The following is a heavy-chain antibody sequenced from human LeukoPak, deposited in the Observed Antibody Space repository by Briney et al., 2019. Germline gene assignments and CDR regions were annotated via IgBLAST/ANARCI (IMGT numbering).Heavy chain of an antibody. CDR1: GGCISSSSYY. V-gene: IGHV4-39*01. J-gene: IGHJ4*02. CDR3: ARGRDGYNYFDY. D-gene: IGHD5-24*01. CDR2: IYYSGST. Sequence: SETLSLTCTVSGGCISSSSYYWGWIRQPPGKGLEWIGSIYYSGSTYYSPSLKSRVTISVDTSKNQFSLKLNSVTPEDTAVYYCARGRDGYNYFDYWGQGTLVTVSS.